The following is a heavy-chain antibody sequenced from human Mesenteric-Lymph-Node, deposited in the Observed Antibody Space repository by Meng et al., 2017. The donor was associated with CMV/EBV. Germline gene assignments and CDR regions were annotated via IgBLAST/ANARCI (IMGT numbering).Heavy chain of an antibody. CDR3: AKDNGGNSDYFDS. Sequence: AASGFSISDYYMSWVRQAPGKGLEWIAHISVSGNTIQYADSVKGRITLSRDDGKNSLSLEMHSLRAEDTAMYYCAKDNGGNSDYFDSWGQGTLVTVSS. J-gene: IGHJ4*02. V-gene: IGHV3-11*01. CDR1: GFSISDYY. CDR2: ISVSGNTI. D-gene: IGHD4-23*01.